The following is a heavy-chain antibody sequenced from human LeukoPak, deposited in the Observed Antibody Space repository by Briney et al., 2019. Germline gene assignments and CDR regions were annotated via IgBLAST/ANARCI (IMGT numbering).Heavy chain of an antibody. D-gene: IGHD3-22*01. Sequence: GGSLRLSCAASGFTFDDYTMHWVRQAPGKGLELVSLISWDGGSTYYADSVKGRLTISRDNSKNSLYLQMNSLRTEDTALYYCAKGRYDSSGYYLDYWGQGTLVTVSS. CDR2: ISWDGGST. CDR1: GFTFDDYT. CDR3: AKGRYDSSGYYLDY. V-gene: IGHV3-43*01. J-gene: IGHJ4*02.